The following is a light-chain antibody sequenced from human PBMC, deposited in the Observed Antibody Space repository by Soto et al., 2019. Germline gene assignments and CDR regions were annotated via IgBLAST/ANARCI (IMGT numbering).Light chain of an antibody. J-gene: IGKJ1*01. V-gene: IGKV3-20*01. Sequence: EVMWTQSQGTLSLSPGERATLSCRASQSIFSNYLAWYQQKSGQAPRLLIYGASNRATGIPDRFSGSGSGTDFTLTISRLEPEDFAVYYCRQYGTSPRTFGQGTKVEFK. CDR2: GAS. CDR3: RQYGTSPRT. CDR1: QSIFSNY.